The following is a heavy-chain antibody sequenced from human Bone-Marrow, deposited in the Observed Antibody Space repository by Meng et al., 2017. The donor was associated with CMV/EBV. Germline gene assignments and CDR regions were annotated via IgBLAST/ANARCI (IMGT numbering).Heavy chain of an antibody. D-gene: IGHD3-22*01. Sequence: TFSSYAISWVRQAPGQGLEWMGGIIPIFGTANYAQKFQGRVTITTDESTSTAYMELSSLRSEDTAVYYCARVPRDYYDSSGYSLDPWGQGTLVTVSS. V-gene: IGHV1-69*05. CDR1: TFSSYA. CDR3: ARVPRDYYDSSGYSLDP. J-gene: IGHJ5*02. CDR2: IIPIFGTA.